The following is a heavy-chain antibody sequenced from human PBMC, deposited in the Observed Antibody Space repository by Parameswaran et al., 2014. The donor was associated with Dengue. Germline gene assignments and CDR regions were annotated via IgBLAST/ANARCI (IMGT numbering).Heavy chain of an antibody. Sequence: WIRQPPGKGLEWVAAISYDGSNKYYADSVKGRFTISRDNSKNTLYLQMNSLRAEDTAVYYCARGVDSSGPLFWGQGTLVTVSS. J-gene: IGHJ4*02. D-gene: IGHD3-22*01. CDR2: ISYDGSNK. V-gene: IGHV3-30-3*01. CDR3: ARGVDSSGPLF.